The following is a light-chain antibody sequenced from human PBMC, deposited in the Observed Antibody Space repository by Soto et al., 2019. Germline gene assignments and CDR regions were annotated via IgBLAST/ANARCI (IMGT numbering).Light chain of an antibody. CDR2: GAS. V-gene: IGKV3-20*01. CDR1: QSVSSSY. CDR3: QQYGSSPLT. Sequence: EIVLTQSPRTLSLSPGERATLSCRASQSVSSSYLAWYQQKPGQAPRLLIYGASSRATGIPDRFSGSGSGTDFTLTTSRLEPEDFAVYYCQQYGSSPLTFGGGTKVDI. J-gene: IGKJ4*01.